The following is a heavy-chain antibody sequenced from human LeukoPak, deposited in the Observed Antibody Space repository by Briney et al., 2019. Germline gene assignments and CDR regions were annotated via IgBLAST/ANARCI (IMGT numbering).Heavy chain of an antibody. CDR1: GFIFGDHA. D-gene: IGHD6-19*01. CDR3: ARGPILLWLHNGMDV. V-gene: IGHV3-49*04. Sequence: SGGSLRLSCTGFGFIFGDHAMSWVRQAPGKGLEWVGFIRSKAYGATTEYAASVKGRFTISRDDSKGIAYLQMNSLEIEDTDVYYCARGPILLWLHNGMDVWGQGTTVTVSS. CDR2: IRSKAYGATT. J-gene: IGHJ6*02.